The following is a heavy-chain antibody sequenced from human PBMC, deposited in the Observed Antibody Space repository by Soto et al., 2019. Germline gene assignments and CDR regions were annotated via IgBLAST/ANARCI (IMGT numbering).Heavy chain of an antibody. CDR2: ISYDGSNK. Sequence: QVQLVESGGGVVQPGRSLRLSCAASGFTFSSYAMHWVRQAPGKGLEWVAVISYDGSNKYYADSVKGRFTISRDNSKNALYLQMNSLRAEDTAVYYCASWTEGRDYGDYVVDYWGQGTLVTVSS. CDR1: GFTFSSYA. V-gene: IGHV3-30-3*01. D-gene: IGHD4-17*01. CDR3: ASWTEGRDYGDYVVDY. J-gene: IGHJ4*02.